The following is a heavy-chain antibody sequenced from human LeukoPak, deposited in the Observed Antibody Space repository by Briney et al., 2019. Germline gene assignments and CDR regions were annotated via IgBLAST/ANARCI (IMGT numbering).Heavy chain of an antibody. J-gene: IGHJ4*02. Sequence: PGGSLRLSCAASGFSSYDMNWVRQAPGKGLEWVSYISSSGTTIHYTDSVKGRFTISRDNAMNSLYLHMDTLRPDDTAVYYCARGRRWRQLGYFDYWGRGTLVTVSS. CDR2: ISSSGTTI. CDR1: GFSSYD. V-gene: IGHV3-48*03. D-gene: IGHD5-24*01. CDR3: ARGRRWRQLGYFDY.